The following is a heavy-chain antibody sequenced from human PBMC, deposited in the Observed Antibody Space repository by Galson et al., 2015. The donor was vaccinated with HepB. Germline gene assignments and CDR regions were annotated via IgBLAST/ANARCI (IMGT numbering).Heavy chain of an antibody. J-gene: IGHJ4*02. Sequence: SLRLSCAASGFTFSSYWMHWVRQAPGKGLVWVSRINSDGSSTSYADSVKGRFTISRDNAKNTLYLQMNSLRAEDTAVYYCARTKLVVYAPLDYWGQGTLVTVSS. D-gene: IGHD2-8*02. CDR3: ARTKLVVYAPLDY. CDR2: INSDGSST. CDR1: GFTFSSYW. V-gene: IGHV3-74*01.